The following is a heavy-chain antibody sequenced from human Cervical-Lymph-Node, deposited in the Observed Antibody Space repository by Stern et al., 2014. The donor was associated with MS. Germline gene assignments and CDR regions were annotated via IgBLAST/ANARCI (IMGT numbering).Heavy chain of an antibody. CDR2: IYPGDSET. CDR1: GYSFTSYW. CDR3: ARYPPTNYGYFFDY. J-gene: IGHJ4*02. D-gene: IGHD3-10*01. V-gene: IGHV5-51*01. Sequence: VQLGQSGAEVKKPGEALKISCKGSGYSFTSYWIGGVRQMPGKGLECLGIIYPGDSETRYSPSFQGQVPISADKSNGTAYLQWSSLKASDTAMYYCARYPPTNYGYFFDYWGQGTLVTVSS.